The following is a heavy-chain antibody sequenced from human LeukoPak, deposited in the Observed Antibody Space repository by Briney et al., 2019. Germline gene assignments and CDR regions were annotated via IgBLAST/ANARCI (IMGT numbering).Heavy chain of an antibody. D-gene: IGHD3-10*01. J-gene: IGHJ6*04. CDR1: GFSFSSSS. Sequence: PGGSLRLSCAASGFSFSSSSMNWVRQAPGKGLEWVSSISSSRSYIYYADSMKGRFTISRDNAKNSLYLQMNSLTAEDTAVYFCVRERFRMDVWGKGTTVIVSS. CDR3: VRERFRMDV. V-gene: IGHV3-21*01. CDR2: ISSSRSYI.